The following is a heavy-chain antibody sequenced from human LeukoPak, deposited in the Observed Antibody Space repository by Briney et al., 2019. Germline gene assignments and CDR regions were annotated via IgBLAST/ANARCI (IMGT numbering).Heavy chain of an antibody. V-gene: IGHV1-46*01. J-gene: IGHJ4*02. CDR1: GYTFTSYY. Sequence: WASVKVSCTASGYTFTSYYMHWVRQAPGQGLEWMGIINPSGGSASYAQKFQGRVTMTRDMSTSTDYMELSSLRSEDTAVYFCALYCSSTSCLDYWGQGTLVTVSS. CDR2: INPSGGSA. CDR3: ALYCSSTSCLDY. D-gene: IGHD2-2*01.